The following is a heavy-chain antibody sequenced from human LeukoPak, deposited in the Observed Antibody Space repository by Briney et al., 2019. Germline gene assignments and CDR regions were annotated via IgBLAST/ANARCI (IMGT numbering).Heavy chain of an antibody. J-gene: IGHJ4*02. Sequence: SETLSLTCSVSGGSIRSGSYYWSWIRQPAGKGLEWIGRMYTSGSNNYNPSLKSRVTISADTSKNQFSLKLTSVTAADTAVYYCVREGYDYGDYWGQGTLVTVSS. CDR2: MYTSGSN. V-gene: IGHV4-61*02. CDR1: GGSIRSGSYY. D-gene: IGHD3-16*01. CDR3: VREGYDYGDY.